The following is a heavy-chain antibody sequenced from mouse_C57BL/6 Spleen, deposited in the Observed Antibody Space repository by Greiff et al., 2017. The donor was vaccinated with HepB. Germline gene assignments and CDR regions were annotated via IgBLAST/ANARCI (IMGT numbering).Heavy chain of an antibody. V-gene: IGHV1-52*01. CDR2: IDPSDSET. CDR1: GYTFTSYW. D-gene: IGHD4-1*01. J-gene: IGHJ2*01. CDR3: AKALTGTFYFDY. Sequence: VQLQQSGAELVRPGSSVKLSCKASGYTFTSYWMHWVKQRPIQGLEWIGNIDPSDSETHYNQKFKDKATLTVDKSSSTAYMQLSSLTSEDSAVYYCAKALTGTFYFDYWGQGTTLTVSS.